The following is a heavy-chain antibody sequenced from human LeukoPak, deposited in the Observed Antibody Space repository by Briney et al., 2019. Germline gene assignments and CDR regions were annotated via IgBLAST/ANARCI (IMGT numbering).Heavy chain of an antibody. CDR3: ARVHFWMAAAGTEGDY. V-gene: IGHV1-2*02. CDR2: INPNSGGT. D-gene: IGHD6-13*01. Sequence: GASVKVSCKASGYTFTGYYMHWVRQAPGQGLEWMGWINPNSGGTDYAQKFQGRVTMTRDTSISTDYTELSRLRSDDTAVYYCARVHFWMAAAGTEGDYWGQGTLVTVSS. CDR1: GYTFTGYY. J-gene: IGHJ4*02.